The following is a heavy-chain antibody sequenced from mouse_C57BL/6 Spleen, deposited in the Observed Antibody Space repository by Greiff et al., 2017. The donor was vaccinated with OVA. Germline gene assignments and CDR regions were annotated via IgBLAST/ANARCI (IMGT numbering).Heavy chain of an antibody. CDR2: IDPSDSYT. V-gene: IGHV1-69*01. Sequence: VQLQQPGAELVMPGASVKLSCKASGYTFTSYWMHWVKQRPGQGLEWIGEIDPSDSYTNYNQKFKGKSTLTVDKSSSTAYMQLSSLTSEDSAVYYCATTVVATRYAMDYWGQGTSVTVSS. CDR1: GYTFTSYW. CDR3: ATTVVATRYAMDY. D-gene: IGHD1-1*01. J-gene: IGHJ4*01.